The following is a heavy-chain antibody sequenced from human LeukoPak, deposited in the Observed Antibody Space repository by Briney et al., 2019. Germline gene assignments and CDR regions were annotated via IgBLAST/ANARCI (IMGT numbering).Heavy chain of an antibody. Sequence: PGGSLRLSCAASGFTFSSYGMHWVRQAPGKGLEWVAVISYDGSNKYYADSVKGRFTISRDNSKNTLYLQMNSLRAEDTAVYYCAKELGYCSSTSCYDGYFDYWAREPWSPSPQ. J-gene: IGHJ4*02. D-gene: IGHD2-2*01. CDR3: AKELGYCSSTSCYDGYFDY. CDR2: ISYDGSNK. V-gene: IGHV3-30*18. CDR1: GFTFSSYG.